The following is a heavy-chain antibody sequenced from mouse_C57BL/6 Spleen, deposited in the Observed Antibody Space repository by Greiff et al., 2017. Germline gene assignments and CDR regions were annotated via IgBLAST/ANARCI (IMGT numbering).Heavy chain of an antibody. CDR3: ARFRRGYYAMDD. CDR1: GYTFTSYW. J-gene: IGHJ4*01. Sequence: QVQLQQPGAELVKPGASVKLSCTASGYTFTSYWMQWVKQRPGQGLEWIGEIDPSDSYTNSHQKFKGKATLTVDTSSSTAYMQLSSLTSEDSAVYDCARFRRGYYAMDDWGQGTSVTVSS. V-gene: IGHV1-50*01. CDR2: IDPSDSYT.